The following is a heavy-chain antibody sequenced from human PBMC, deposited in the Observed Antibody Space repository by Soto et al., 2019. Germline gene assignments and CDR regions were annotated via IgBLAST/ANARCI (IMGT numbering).Heavy chain of an antibody. CDR3: AREISDHYNMILYYFDF. CDR2: IGTYNGDT. Sequence: ASVKVSCKASGYTFTSYGISWLRQAPGQGLEWMGWIGTYNGDTKYVQKFQGRVTMTTDTSTSTAYMELRSLRSDDTAVYYCAREISDHYNMILYYFDFWGQGTKITVSS. CDR1: GYTFTSYG. J-gene: IGHJ4*02. D-gene: IGHD1-20*01. V-gene: IGHV1-18*01.